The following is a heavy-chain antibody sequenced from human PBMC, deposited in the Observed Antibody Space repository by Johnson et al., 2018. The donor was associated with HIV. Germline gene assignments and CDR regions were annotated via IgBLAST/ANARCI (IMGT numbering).Heavy chain of an antibody. CDR1: GFTFDDYA. V-gene: IGHV3-9*01. D-gene: IGHD6-13*01. CDR2: ISWNSGGI. CDR3: ARATPGIAAAGPTHPSAFDI. J-gene: IGHJ3*02. Sequence: VESGGGLVQPGRSLRLSCAASGFTFDDYAMHWVRQAPGKGLEWVSGISWNSGGIGYADSVKGRFTISRDNAKNSLYLQMNSRRAEDTAVYYCARATPGIAAAGPTHPSAFDIWGQGTMVTVSS.